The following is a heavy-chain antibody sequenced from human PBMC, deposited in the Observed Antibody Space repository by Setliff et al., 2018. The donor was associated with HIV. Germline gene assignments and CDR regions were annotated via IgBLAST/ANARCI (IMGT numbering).Heavy chain of an antibody. CDR3: ATGPGYSSTWYSESFQH. CDR2: FDPEDGET. Sequence: APVKVSCNVSGYTLPELSIHWVRQAPGRGLEWMANFDPEDGETFYAQKFQGRLTMTEDTSTDTVYMELRILRSDDTAIYYCATGPGYSSTWYSESFQHWGQGTVVTVSS. CDR1: GYTLPELS. V-gene: IGHV1-24*01. D-gene: IGHD6-13*01. J-gene: IGHJ1*01.